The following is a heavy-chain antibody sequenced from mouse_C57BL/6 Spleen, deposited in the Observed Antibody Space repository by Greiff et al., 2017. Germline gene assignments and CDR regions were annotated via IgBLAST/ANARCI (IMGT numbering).Heavy chain of an antibody. J-gene: IGHJ4*01. CDR2: IRNKANGYTT. V-gene: IGHV7-3*01. D-gene: IGHD2-4*01. CDR3: ARYGDDYDSAMDY. CDR1: GFTFTDYY. Sequence: EVKLVASGGGLVQPGGSLSLSCAASGFTFTDYYMSWVRQPPGKALEWLGFIRNKANGYTTEYSASVKGRFTISRDNSQSILYLQMNALRAEDSATYYCARYGDDYDSAMDYWGQGTSVTVSS.